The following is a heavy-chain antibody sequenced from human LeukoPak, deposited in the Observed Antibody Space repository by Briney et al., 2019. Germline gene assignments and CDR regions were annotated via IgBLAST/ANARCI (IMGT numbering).Heavy chain of an antibody. D-gene: IGHD4-23*01. V-gene: IGHV4-34*01. CDR3: ARHNGGNLDY. J-gene: IGHJ4*02. CDR1: GGSFSGYY. CDR2: INHSGST. Sequence: SETLSLTCAVYGGSFSGYYWSWIRQPPGKGLEWIGEINHSGSTNYNPSLKSRVTISVDTSKNQFSLKLSSVTAADTAVYFCARHNGGNLDYWGQGTLVTVSS.